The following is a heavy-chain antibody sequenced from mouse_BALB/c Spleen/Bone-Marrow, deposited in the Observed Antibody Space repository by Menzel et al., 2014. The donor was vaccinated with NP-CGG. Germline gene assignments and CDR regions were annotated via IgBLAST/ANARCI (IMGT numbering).Heavy chain of an antibody. J-gene: IGHJ4*01. Sequence: EVQRVESGAELVKPGASVKLSCTASGFNIKDTYMHWVKQRPEQGLEWIGRIDPANGNTKYDPKFQGKATITADTSSNPAFLQVSSLTSEDTAVYYCARWEYYAMDYWGQGTSVTVSS. D-gene: IGHD4-1*01. CDR1: GFNIKDTY. CDR2: IDPANGNT. V-gene: IGHV14-3*02. CDR3: ARWEYYAMDY.